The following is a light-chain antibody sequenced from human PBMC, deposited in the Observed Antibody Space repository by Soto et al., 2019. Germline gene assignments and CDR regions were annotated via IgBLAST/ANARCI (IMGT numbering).Light chain of an antibody. CDR3: QSYDRSLSGDVV. Sequence: QSVLTQPPSVSGAPGQRVTISCTGSSSNIGAGYDVHWYQQLPGTAPKLLIYGNSNRPSGVPDRFSGSKSGTSASLAITGLQAEDEADYYCQSYDRSLSGDVVFGGVTKLTVL. CDR1: SSNIGAGYD. V-gene: IGLV1-40*01. CDR2: GNS. J-gene: IGLJ2*01.